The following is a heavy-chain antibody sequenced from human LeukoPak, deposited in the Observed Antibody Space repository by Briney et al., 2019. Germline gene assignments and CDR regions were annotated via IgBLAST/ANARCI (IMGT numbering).Heavy chain of an antibody. CDR3: AKFEGATIPGWFNDY. V-gene: IGHV3-23*01. J-gene: IGHJ4*02. D-gene: IGHD6-19*01. CDR2: ISGSGGST. Sequence: GGSLRLSCAASGFTFSSYAMSWVRQAPGKGLEWVSTISGSGGSTYYADSVKGRFTISRDNSKNTLYLQMNSLRTEDTAVYFCAKFEGATIPGWFNDYWGQGILVTVSS. CDR1: GFTFSSYA.